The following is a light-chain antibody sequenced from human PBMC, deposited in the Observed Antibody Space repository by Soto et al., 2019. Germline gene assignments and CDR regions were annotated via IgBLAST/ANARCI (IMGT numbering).Light chain of an antibody. Sequence: QSVLTQPASVSRSPGEWIAITNTGTSSDVGAYNYVSWYQQHPAKAPKLMIYDVTNRPSGVSDRFSGSKSGNTASLTISGLQAEDEADYYCISYTTSSTYVFGSGTKVTVL. V-gene: IGLV2-14*01. CDR3: ISYTTSSTYV. J-gene: IGLJ1*01. CDR1: SSDVGAYNY. CDR2: DVT.